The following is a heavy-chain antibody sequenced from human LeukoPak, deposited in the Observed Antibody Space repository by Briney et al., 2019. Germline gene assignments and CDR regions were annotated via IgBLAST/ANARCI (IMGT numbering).Heavy chain of an antibody. V-gene: IGHV3-30-3*01. CDR2: ISYDGSNK. J-gene: IGHJ3*02. CDR3: ARDYMDDYGAFDI. Sequence: AGGSLRLSCAASGFTFSSYAMHWVRQAPGKGLEWVAVISYDGSNKYYADSVKGRFTISTDTSKNTLYLQMNSLRAEDTAVYYCARDYMDDYGAFDIWGQGTMVTVSS. CDR1: GFTFSSYA. D-gene: IGHD4-17*01.